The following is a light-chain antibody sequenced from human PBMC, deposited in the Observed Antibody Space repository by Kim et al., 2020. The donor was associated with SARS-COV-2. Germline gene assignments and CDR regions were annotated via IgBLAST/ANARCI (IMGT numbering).Light chain of an antibody. J-gene: IGKJ2*01. CDR2: GAS. V-gene: IGKV3-15*01. CDR3: QQYNNWPSHT. Sequence: EIVMTQSPATLSVSPGERATLSCRASQTVSSNLAWYQQKPGQAPRHLIYGASTRAIGIPARFSGSGSGTEFTLTISSLQSEDFAVYYCQQYNNWPSHTFGQGTKLEI. CDR1: QTVSSN.